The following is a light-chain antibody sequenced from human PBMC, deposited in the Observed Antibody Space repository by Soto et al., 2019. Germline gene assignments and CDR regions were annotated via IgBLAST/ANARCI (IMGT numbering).Light chain of an antibody. CDR3: QVWDGSTDAV. J-gene: IGLJ2*01. CDR2: SDN. Sequence: VLTQPPSVSAAPGKTATITCGGNNIGNLDVHWYQQKPGQAPVLVIFSDNDRPSGIPDRFSGSNSGNTATLTSSRVDAGDEANYYCQVWDGSTDAVFGGGTKLTVL. V-gene: IGLV3-21*04. CDR1: NIGNLD.